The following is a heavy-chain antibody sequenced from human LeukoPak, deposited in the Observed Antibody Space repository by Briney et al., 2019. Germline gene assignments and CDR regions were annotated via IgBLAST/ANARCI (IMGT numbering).Heavy chain of an antibody. CDR2: IISGGSTI. CDR3: ARRRDYFDS. V-gene: IGHV3-11*01. Sequence: GGSLTLSCAASGFTFSDYYMSWIRQAPGKGLEWVSYIISGGSTIYYAGSVKGRFTTSRDKAKNSVYLQMDSLRAEDTAVYYCARRRDYFDSWGQGTLVTVSS. CDR1: GFTFSDYY. J-gene: IGHJ4*02.